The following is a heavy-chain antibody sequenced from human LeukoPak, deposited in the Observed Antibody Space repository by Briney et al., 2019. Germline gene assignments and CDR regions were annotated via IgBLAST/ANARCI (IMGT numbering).Heavy chain of an antibody. CDR3: AKEQGQQLVLNPFDY. CDR2: ISGSGGST. J-gene: IGHJ4*02. CDR1: GFTFSSYA. Sequence: GSLRLSCAASGFTFSSYAMSWVRQAPGKGLEWVSAISGSGGSTYYADSVRGRFTISRDNSKNTLYLQMNSLRAEDTAVYYCAKEQGQQLVLNPFDYWGQGTLVTVSS. D-gene: IGHD6-13*01. V-gene: IGHV3-23*01.